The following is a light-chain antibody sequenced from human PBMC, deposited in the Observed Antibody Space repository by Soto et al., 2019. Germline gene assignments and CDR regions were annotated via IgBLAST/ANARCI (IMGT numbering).Light chain of an antibody. V-gene: IGKV3-20*01. J-gene: IGKJ1*01. CDR3: QEYVSWT. CDR1: QSISSNY. CDR2: GAS. Sequence: EIVLTQSPGTLSVSPGERATLSCRASQSISSNYLAWYQQKPGQAPRILIYGASSRATGIPDRFSGSGSGTDFNLSISRLEPEDAAIYYCQEYVSWTFGQGTKVEIK.